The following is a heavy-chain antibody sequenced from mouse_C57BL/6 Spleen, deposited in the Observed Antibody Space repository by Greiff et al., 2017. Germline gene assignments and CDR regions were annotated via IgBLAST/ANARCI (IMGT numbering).Heavy chain of an antibody. V-gene: IGHV1-53*01. CDR2: INPSNGGT. J-gene: IGHJ2*01. D-gene: IGHD1-1*01. Sequence: VQLQQPGTELVKPGASVKLSCKASGYTFTSYWMHWVKQRPGQGLEWIGNINPSNGGTNYNEKFKSKATLTVDKSSSTAYMQLSSLTSADSAVYYGARSGNYYYVSSWDYFDYGGQGTPLPVSS. CDR3: ARSGNYYYVSSWDYFDY. CDR1: GYTFTSYW.